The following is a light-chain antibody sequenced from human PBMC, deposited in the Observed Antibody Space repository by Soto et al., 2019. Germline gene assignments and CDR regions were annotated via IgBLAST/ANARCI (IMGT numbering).Light chain of an antibody. Sequence: QSALTQPASVSGSPGQSITISCTGTSSDVGGYNYVSWYQQHPGKAPKLMIYEVSNRPSGVSNRFSGSKSGNTASLTISGLQAEDEADYYCSSYTIICSYVFGTGTKLTVL. CDR2: EVS. CDR3: SSYTIICSYV. J-gene: IGLJ1*01. V-gene: IGLV2-14*01. CDR1: SSDVGGYNY.